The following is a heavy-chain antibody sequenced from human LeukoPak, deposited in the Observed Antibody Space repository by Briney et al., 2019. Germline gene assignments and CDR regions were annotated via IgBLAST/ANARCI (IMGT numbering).Heavy chain of an antibody. D-gene: IGHD3-10*01. CDR1: GFTFNNYW. CDR2: INSDGSGT. CDR3: ARGNFYSGSGSSPLDY. Sequence: GGSLRLSCAASGFTFNNYWMHWVRQAPGQGLVWVSRINSDGSGTNHADSVKGRFTISRDNAKNTLFLQMNSRRAEDTAVYYCARGNFYSGSGSSPLDYWGQGTLVTVSS. J-gene: IGHJ4*02. V-gene: IGHV3-74*01.